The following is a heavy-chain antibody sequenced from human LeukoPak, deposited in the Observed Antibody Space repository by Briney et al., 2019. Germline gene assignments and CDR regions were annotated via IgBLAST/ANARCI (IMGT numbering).Heavy chain of an antibody. V-gene: IGHV4-30-4*07. D-gene: IGHD1-26*01. Sequence: SQTLSLTCAVSGGSISSGGYSWSWIRQPPGKGLEWIGYIYYSGSTYYNPSLKSRVTISVDTSKNQFSLKLSSVTAADTAVYYCARDEGGGSYDYWGQGTLVTVSS. CDR1: GGSISSGGYS. CDR2: IYYSGST. CDR3: ARDEGGGSYDY. J-gene: IGHJ4*02.